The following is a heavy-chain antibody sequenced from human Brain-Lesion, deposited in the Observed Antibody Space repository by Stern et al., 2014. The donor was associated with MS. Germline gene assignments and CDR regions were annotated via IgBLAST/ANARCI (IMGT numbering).Heavy chain of an antibody. D-gene: IGHD3-22*01. CDR3: ATYYYDSTGYNDF. J-gene: IGHJ4*02. V-gene: IGHV1-2*04. CDR1: GYTFTGYY. Sequence: VPLVESGAEVKKPGASVKVSCKASGYTFTGYYMHWVRQAPGQGLEWMGWINPKSGGTNYAQKFQGWVTMTRDTSINTAYMELSRLRSDDTAVYYCATYYYDSTGYNDFWGQGTLVTVSS. CDR2: INPKSGGT.